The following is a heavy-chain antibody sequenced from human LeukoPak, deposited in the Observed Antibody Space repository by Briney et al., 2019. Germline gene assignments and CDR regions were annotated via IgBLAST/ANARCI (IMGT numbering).Heavy chain of an antibody. CDR3: ARTVDYYGSVFDY. D-gene: IGHD3-10*01. CDR2: IYHSGST. J-gene: IGHJ4*02. Sequence: SETLSLTCTVSGGSISSSIYYWGWIRQPPGKGLEWIGYIYHSGSTYYNPSLKSRVTISVDRSKNQFSLKLSSVTAADTAVYYCARTVDYYGSVFDYWGQGTLVTVSS. V-gene: IGHV4-30-2*01. CDR1: GGSISSSIYY.